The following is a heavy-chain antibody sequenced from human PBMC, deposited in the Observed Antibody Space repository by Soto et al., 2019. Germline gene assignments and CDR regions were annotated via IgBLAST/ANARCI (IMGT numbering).Heavy chain of an antibody. V-gene: IGHV3-21*01. CDR1: GYTFGSYA. Sequence: EVQLVESGGGLVKPGGSLRLSCTASGYTFGSYAMNWIRQAPGKGLEWLTSISSGGGYIYYADSVKGRFNISRDNAKNSLFLQMNSLRAEDTAVYYCARVKDSGQLNSFAYWGQGTQVTVSS. CDR2: ISSGGGYI. D-gene: IGHD3-10*01. CDR3: ARVKDSGQLNSFAY. J-gene: IGHJ4*02.